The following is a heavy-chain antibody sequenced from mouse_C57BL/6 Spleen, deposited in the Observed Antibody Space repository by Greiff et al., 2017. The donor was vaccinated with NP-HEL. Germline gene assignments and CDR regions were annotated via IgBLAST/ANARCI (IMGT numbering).Heavy chain of an antibody. CDR3: ARGWDANYFDY. Sequence: VQLQQSDAELVKPGASVKISCKVSGYTFTNHTIHWMKQRPEQGLEWIGSIYTRDGSTKYNEKFKGKATLTADKSSRTAYMQLNSLTSEDSAVYFCARGWDANYFDYWGQGTTLTVSS. J-gene: IGHJ2*01. D-gene: IGHD4-1*01. CDR2: IYTRDGST. V-gene: IGHV1-78*01. CDR1: GYTFTNHT.